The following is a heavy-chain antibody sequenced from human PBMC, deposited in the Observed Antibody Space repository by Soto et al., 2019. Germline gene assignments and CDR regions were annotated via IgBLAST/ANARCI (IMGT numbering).Heavy chain of an antibody. Sequence: QVQLVESGGGVVQPGRSLRLSCAASGFTFSSYGMHWVRQAPGKGLEWVAVIWYDGSNKYYADSVKGRFTISRDNPKNTLYLQVNSLRAEDTAVYYCARGSTVTTPSDYWGQGTLVTVSS. D-gene: IGHD4-17*01. V-gene: IGHV3-33*01. CDR2: IWYDGSNK. CDR1: GFTFSSYG. J-gene: IGHJ4*02. CDR3: ARGSTVTTPSDY.